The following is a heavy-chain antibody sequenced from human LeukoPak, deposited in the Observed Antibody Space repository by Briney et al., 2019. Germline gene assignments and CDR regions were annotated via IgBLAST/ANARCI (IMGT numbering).Heavy chain of an antibody. Sequence: GGSLRLSCAASGFTFSDYYMSWIRQAPGKGLEWVSYISSSGSTIYYADSVKGRFTISRDNAKNSLYLQMNSLRAEDTAVYYCARDTFWEILWYFDYWGQGTLVTVSS. J-gene: IGHJ4*02. CDR3: ARDTFWEILWYFDY. V-gene: IGHV3-11*01. CDR1: GFTFSDYY. D-gene: IGHD2-21*01. CDR2: ISSSGSTI.